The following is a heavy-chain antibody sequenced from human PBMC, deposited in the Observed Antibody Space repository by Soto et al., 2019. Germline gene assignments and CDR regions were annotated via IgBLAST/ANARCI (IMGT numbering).Heavy chain of an antibody. D-gene: IGHD2-2*01. V-gene: IGHV4-31*03. J-gene: IGHJ4*02. CDR3: AAIVGGPAAQFDY. CDR2: IYYSGST. Sequence: QVQLQESGPGLVKPSQTLSLTCTVSGDSISRGAYYWGWVRQHPGKGLEWIGYIYYSGSTYYTPSLKSRIIISVDTSKNQFSLTLSSVTAADTAVYYCAAIVGGPAAQFDYWGQGTLVTVSS. CDR1: GDSISRGAYY.